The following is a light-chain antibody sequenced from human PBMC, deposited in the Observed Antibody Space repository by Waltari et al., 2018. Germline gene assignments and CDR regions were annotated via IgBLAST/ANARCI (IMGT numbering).Light chain of an antibody. CDR2: IDN. Sequence: QSVLTQPPSASGTPGQRVTISCSGTSSNTGSNSVNWYQHLPGAAPQLLIYIDNQRPSGVPDRFSGSKSGSSATLAISGRQSEDEADYYCSSWDDSLKGPLFGGGTKLTVL. CDR1: SSNTGSNS. V-gene: IGLV1-44*01. J-gene: IGLJ3*02. CDR3: SSWDDSLKGPL.